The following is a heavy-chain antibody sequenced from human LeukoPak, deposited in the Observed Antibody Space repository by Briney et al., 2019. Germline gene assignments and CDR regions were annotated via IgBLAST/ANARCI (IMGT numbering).Heavy chain of an antibody. J-gene: IGHJ4*02. CDR2: IDSETT. Sequence: SETLSLTCSVSGVFISSGGFYWNWIRQPPGKGLEWIGCIDSETTHYNPPLKSRVTISVDRSKNQFSLRLASVTAADTAVFYCARSGGYCSGGRCYNFDSWGQGTLVTVSS. D-gene: IGHD2-15*01. CDR1: GVFISSGGFY. V-gene: IGHV4-30-2*01. CDR3: ARSGGYCSGGRCYNFDS.